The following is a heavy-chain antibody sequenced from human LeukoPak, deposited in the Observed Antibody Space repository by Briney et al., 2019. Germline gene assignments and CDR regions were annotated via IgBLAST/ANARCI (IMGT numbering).Heavy chain of an antibody. CDR3: ARDRWELHVNWFDP. D-gene: IGHD1-26*01. CDR1: GGTFSSYA. Sequence: GASVKVSCKASGGTFSSYAISWVRQAPGQGLEWMGWISAYNGNTNYAQKLQGRVTMTTDTSTSTAYMELRSLRSDDTAVYYCARDRWELHVNWFDPWGQGTLVTVSS. CDR2: ISAYNGNT. J-gene: IGHJ5*02. V-gene: IGHV1-18*01.